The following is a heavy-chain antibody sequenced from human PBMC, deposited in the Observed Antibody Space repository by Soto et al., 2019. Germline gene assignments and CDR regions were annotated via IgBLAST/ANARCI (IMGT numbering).Heavy chain of an antibody. Sequence: SLSLTCTVSSGSVSSGDYYWSWIRQPPGKGLEWSGYIYYSGSTYYNPSLKSRVTISVDTSKNQFSLKLSSVTAADTAVYYCARHATYYDSSGYYYCPPDYYYGMDVWGQGTTVTGSS. J-gene: IGHJ6*02. CDR3: ARHATYYDSSGYYYCPPDYYYGMDV. CDR1: SGSVSSGDYY. D-gene: IGHD3-22*01. V-gene: IGHV4-30-4*01. CDR2: IYYSGST.